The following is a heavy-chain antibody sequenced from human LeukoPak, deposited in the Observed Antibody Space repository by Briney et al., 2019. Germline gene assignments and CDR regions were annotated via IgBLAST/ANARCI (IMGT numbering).Heavy chain of an antibody. CDR3: ARDLKPPVTESPLDAFDI. Sequence: PGGSLRLSCAASGFTVSSNYMSWVRQAPGKGLEWVSVIYSGGSTYYADSVKGRFTISRDNSKNTLYLQMNSLRAEDTAVYYCARDLKPPVTESPLDAFDIWGQGTMVTVSS. D-gene: IGHD4-17*01. V-gene: IGHV3-66*01. CDR2: IYSGGST. CDR1: GFTVSSNY. J-gene: IGHJ3*02.